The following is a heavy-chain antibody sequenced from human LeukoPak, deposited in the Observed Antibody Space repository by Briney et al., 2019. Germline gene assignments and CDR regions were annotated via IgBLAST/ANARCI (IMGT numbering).Heavy chain of an antibody. Sequence: GRSLRLSCAASGFTFSSYGMHWVRQAPGKGLEWVAVISYDGSNKYYADSVKGRFTISRDNSKNTLYLQMNSLRAEDTAVCYCAKDGAAARPYYFDYWGQGTLVTVSS. V-gene: IGHV3-30*18. CDR2: ISYDGSNK. CDR3: AKDGAAARPYYFDY. J-gene: IGHJ4*02. D-gene: IGHD6-13*01. CDR1: GFTFSSYG.